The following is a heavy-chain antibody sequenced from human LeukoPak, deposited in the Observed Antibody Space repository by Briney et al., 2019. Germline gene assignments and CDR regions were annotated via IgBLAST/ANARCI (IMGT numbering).Heavy chain of an antibody. D-gene: IGHD6-13*01. V-gene: IGHV3-38-3*01. CDR2: ISGGST. Sequence: GGSLRLSCAASGFTVSSNEMSWVRQAPGKGLEWVSSISGGSTYYADSRKGRFTISRDNSKNTLHLQMNSLRAEDTAVYYCARDMSVIAAAGTKDYWGQGTLVTVSS. CDR3: ARDMSVIAAAGTKDY. J-gene: IGHJ4*02. CDR1: GFTVSSNE.